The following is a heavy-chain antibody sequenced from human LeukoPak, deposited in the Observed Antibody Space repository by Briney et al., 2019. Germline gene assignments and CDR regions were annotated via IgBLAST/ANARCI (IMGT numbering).Heavy chain of an antibody. D-gene: IGHD2-2*01. CDR2: IYTSGST. J-gene: IGHJ5*02. CDR3: AREIGSYCSSTSCPLYDP. Sequence: SETLSLTCAVYGGSFSSYYWSWIRQPAGKGLEWIGRIYTSGSTNYNPSLKSRVTMSVDTSKNQFSLKLSSVTAADTAVYYCAREIGSYCSSTSCPLYDPWGQGTLVTVSS. V-gene: IGHV4-4*07. CDR1: GGSFSSYY.